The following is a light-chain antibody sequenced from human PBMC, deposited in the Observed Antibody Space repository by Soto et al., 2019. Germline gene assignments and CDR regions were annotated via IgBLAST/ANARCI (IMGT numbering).Light chain of an antibody. V-gene: IGKV1-39*01. CDR2: AAS. CDR3: QQSYVTPWT. Sequence: DIKMNQSPSSLSATIGDRVTISCRASQDISSSLNWYQHKSGKAPKLLIYAASGLHSGVPSRFRGSGSGTDFTLTISSLQPEDFATYYCQQSYVTPWTFGQGTKVDIK. CDR1: QDISSS. J-gene: IGKJ1*01.